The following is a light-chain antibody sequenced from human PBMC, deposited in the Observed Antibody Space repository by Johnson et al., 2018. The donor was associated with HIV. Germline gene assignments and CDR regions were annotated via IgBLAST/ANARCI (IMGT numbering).Light chain of an antibody. J-gene: IGLJ1*01. Sequence: QAVLTQPPSVSAAPGQKVTISCSGSTSNIGNNYVSWYQQLPGTAPKLLIYDNNKRPSVIPDRFSGSKSGTSATLGITGLQTGDEADYYCGTWDSSLSANVFGTGTKVTFL. V-gene: IGLV1-51*01. CDR2: DNN. CDR3: GTWDSSLSANV. CDR1: TSNIGNNY.